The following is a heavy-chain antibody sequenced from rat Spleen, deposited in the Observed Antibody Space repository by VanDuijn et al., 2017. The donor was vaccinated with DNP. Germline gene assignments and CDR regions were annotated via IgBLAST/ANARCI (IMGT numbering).Heavy chain of an antibody. J-gene: IGHJ1*01. Sequence: EVQLVESGGDLVQPGRSLKVSCVVSGFTFNNYWMTWIRQVPGKGLEWVASITTSGDSTSSPDSVKGRFTISRDNGKSTLYLQMENLRSEDTATYYCARHNSGWYFDFWGPGTMVTVSS. CDR2: ITTSGDST. D-gene: IGHD4-3*01. V-gene: IGHV5-31*01. CDR3: ARHNSGWYFDF. CDR1: GFTFNNYW.